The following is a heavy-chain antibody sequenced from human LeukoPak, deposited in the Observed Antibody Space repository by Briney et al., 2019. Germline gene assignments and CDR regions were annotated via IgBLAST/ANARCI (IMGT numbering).Heavy chain of an antibody. CDR2: IIPIFGTA. D-gene: IGHD2-2*01. CDR3: AGSVVVDYYYMDV. J-gene: IGHJ6*03. CDR1: VGTFISYS. V-gene: IGHV1-69*05. Sequence: AAVKVSFKASVGTFISYSISGVRQAPGRGLEWMGGIIPIFGTANYAQKFQGRVTITTDQSTSTAYMELSSLRSEDTAVYYCAGSVVVDYYYMDVWGKGTTVTVSS.